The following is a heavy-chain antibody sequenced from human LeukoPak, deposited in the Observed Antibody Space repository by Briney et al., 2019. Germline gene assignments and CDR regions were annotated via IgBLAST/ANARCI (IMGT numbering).Heavy chain of an antibody. Sequence: SETLSLTCAVYGESLNSYYWSWVRQPPGEGLEWIGEIYESGTTEYNPSLKSRVTISMVPSKQQFSLSRSSVTAADTAVYYCARRAWATRLGSWGLGTLVIVSS. V-gene: IGHV4-34*01. CDR3: ARRAWATRLGS. CDR2: IYESGTT. CDR1: GESLNSYY. D-gene: IGHD2-15*01. J-gene: IGHJ4*02.